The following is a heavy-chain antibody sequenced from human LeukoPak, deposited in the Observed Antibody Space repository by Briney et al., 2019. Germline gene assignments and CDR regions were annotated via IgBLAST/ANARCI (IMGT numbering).Heavy chain of an antibody. D-gene: IGHD4-23*01. J-gene: IGHJ4*02. CDR3: AKPQVVTGGYFDY. Sequence: GGSLRLSCAASGFTFRRYGMSWVRQAPGKGLEWVSGIRGNGGSKYYVDSLKGRFTVSRDNSKSALYMQTNSLRAEDTAVYYCAKPQVVTGGYFDYWGQGTLVTVSS. CDR2: IRGNGGSK. V-gene: IGHV3-23*01. CDR1: GFTFRRYG.